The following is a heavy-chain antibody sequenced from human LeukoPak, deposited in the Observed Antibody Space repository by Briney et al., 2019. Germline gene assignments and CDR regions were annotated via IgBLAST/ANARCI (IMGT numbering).Heavy chain of an antibody. CDR2: IYYSGST. V-gene: IGHV4-59*01. J-gene: IGHJ4*02. Sequence: PSETLSLTCTVSGGSISSYYWSWIRQPPGKGLEWIGYIYYSGSTNYNPSLKSRVTISVDTSKNQFSLKLSSVTAADTAAYYCARVNSGWYFNYFDYWGQGTLVTVSS. CDR1: GGSISSYY. CDR3: ARVNSGWYFNYFDY. D-gene: IGHD6-19*01.